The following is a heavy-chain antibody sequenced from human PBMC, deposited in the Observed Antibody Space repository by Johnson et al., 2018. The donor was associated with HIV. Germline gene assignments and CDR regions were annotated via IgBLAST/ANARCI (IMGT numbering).Heavy chain of an antibody. CDR3: ARSMTTVTVAFDI. J-gene: IGHJ3*02. V-gene: IGHV3-30*03. CDR1: GFTFDDYG. D-gene: IGHD4-17*01. Sequence: QVQLVESGGGVVRPGGSLRLSCAASGFTFDDYGMSWVRQAPGKGLEWVAVISYDGNNKYYADSVKGRFTISRDNSKNTLYLQMNSLRAEDTAVYYCARSMTTVTVAFDIWGQGTMVTVSS. CDR2: ISYDGNNK.